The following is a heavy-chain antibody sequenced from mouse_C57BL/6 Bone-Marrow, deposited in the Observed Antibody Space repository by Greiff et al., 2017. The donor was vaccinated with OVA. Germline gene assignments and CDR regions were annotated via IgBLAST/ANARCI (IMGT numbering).Heavy chain of an antibody. CDR1: GYTFTSYW. Sequence: QVQLQQPGAELVKPGASVKMSCKASGYTFTSYWITWVKQRPGQGLEWIGDIYPGSGSTNYNEKFKSKATLTVDTSSSTAYMQLSSLTSEDSAVYYCARIYYDYDAFYYYAMDYWGQGTSVTVSS. D-gene: IGHD2-4*01. CDR3: ARIYYDYDAFYYYAMDY. V-gene: IGHV1-55*01. CDR2: IYPGSGST. J-gene: IGHJ4*01.